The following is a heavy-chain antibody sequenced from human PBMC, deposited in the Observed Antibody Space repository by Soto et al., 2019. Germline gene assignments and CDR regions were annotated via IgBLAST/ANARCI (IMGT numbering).Heavy chain of an antibody. CDR3: ARSRYYYDSSGYYYDHAFDI. V-gene: IGHV5-51*01. Sequence: GESLKISCKGSGYSFTSYWIGWVRQMPGKGLEWMGIIYPGDSDTRYSPSFQGQVTISADKSISTAYLQWSSLKASDTAMYYCARSRYYYDSSGYYYDHAFDIWGKGTMVTVSS. J-gene: IGHJ3*02. CDR2: IYPGDSDT. D-gene: IGHD3-22*01. CDR1: GYSFTSYW.